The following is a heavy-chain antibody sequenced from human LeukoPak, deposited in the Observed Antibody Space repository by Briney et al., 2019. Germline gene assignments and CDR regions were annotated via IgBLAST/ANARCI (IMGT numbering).Heavy chain of an antibody. V-gene: IGHV4-38-2*02. J-gene: IGHJ5*02. D-gene: IGHD2/OR15-2a*01. CDR2: IYHSGST. CDR1: GYSISSGYY. CDR3: AGPNMGAS. Sequence: PSETLSLTCTVSGYSISSGYYWGWIRQSPGKGLEWIGSIYHSGSTYYNPSLKSRVTISVDTSKNQFSLKLSSVTAADTAVYYCAGPNMGASWGQGTLVTVSS.